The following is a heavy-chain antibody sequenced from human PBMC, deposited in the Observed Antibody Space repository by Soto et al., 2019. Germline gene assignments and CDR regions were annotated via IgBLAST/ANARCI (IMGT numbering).Heavy chain of an antibody. CDR3: ARDYYLEVGATTGAFDI. D-gene: IGHD1-26*01. CDR2: IWYDGSNK. CDR1: GFTFSSYG. Sequence: LSLSCAASGFTFSSYGMHWVRQAPGKGLEWVAVIWYDGSNKYYADSVKGRFTISRDNSKNTLYPQMNSLRAEDTAVYYCARDYYLEVGATTGAFDIWGQGTMVTVSS. V-gene: IGHV3-33*01. J-gene: IGHJ3*02.